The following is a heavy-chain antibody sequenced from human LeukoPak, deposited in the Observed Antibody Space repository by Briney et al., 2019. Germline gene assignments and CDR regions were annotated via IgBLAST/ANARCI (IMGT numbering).Heavy chain of an antibody. CDR1: GGSFSSYY. CDR2: IFYTGST. CDR3: ARYYSTSWNWFDP. J-gene: IGHJ5*02. Sequence: PSEPLSLTCTVSGGSFSSYYWNWIRQSPGKGLEGIGNIFYTGSTNYDPSLKSRVTISLDTSKNQFSLKLSSVTAADTAVYYCARYYSTSWNWFDPWGRGTQVTVSS. V-gene: IGHV4-59*08. D-gene: IGHD2-2*01.